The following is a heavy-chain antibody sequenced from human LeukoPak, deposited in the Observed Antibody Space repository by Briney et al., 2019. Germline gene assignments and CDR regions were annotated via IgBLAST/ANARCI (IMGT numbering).Heavy chain of an antibody. CDR3: AKSYYYDKLAYY. CDR2: ISYDGSNK. J-gene: IGHJ4*02. V-gene: IGHV3-30*18. D-gene: IGHD3-22*01. CDR1: GFTLSSYA. Sequence: PGGSLRLSCAASGFTLSSYAMHWVRQAPGKGLEWVAVISYDGSNKYYADSVKGRFTISRDNSKNTLYLQMNSLRAEDTAVYYCAKSYYYDKLAYYWGQGTLVTVSS.